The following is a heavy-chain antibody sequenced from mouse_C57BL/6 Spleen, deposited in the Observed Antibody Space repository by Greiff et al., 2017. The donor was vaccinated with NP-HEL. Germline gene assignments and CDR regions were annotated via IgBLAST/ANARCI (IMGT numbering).Heavy chain of an antibody. CDR1: GYTFTDYY. CDR3: ARSRGTYYYAKGY. Sequence: VQLQQSGPVLVKPGASVKMSCKASGYTFTDYYMNWVKQSHGKSLEWIGVINPYNGGTSYNQKFKGKATLTVDKSSSTAYMELNSLTSEDSAFYYGARSRGTYYYAKGYWGQGTSVTVSS. CDR2: INPYNGGT. J-gene: IGHJ4*01. V-gene: IGHV1-19*01. D-gene: IGHD1-1*02.